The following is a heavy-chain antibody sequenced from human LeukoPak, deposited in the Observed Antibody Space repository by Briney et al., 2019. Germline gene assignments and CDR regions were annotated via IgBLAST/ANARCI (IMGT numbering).Heavy chain of an antibody. Sequence: PSETLSLTCAVSGGSISSGSYYWSWIRQPAGKGLEWIGRIYTSGSTNYNPSLKSRVTISVDTSKNQFSLKLSSVTAADTAVYYCARETEHYYYYMDVWGKGTTVTISS. CDR2: IYTSGST. CDR1: GGSISSGSYY. D-gene: IGHD1-1*01. CDR3: ARETEHYYYYMDV. V-gene: IGHV4-61*02. J-gene: IGHJ6*03.